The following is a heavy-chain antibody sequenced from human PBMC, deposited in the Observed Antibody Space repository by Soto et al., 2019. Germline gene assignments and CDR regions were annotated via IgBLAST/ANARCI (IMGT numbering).Heavy chain of an antibody. V-gene: IGHV1-18*01. Sequence: ASLKVSCKTSGYTFTSYDINCVRHTTGQGLEWMGWINPNSGNTNYAQKLQGRVTMTTDTSTSTAYMELRSLRSDDTAVYYCARDRKQWRSDAFDIWGQGTMVTVSS. CDR3: ARDRKQWRSDAFDI. D-gene: IGHD6-19*01. CDR2: INPNSGNT. CDR1: GYTFTSYD. J-gene: IGHJ3*02.